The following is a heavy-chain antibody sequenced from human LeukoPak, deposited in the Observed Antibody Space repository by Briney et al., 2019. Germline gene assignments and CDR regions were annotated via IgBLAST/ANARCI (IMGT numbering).Heavy chain of an antibody. V-gene: IGHV3-21*01. CDR1: GFTFSSYS. D-gene: IGHD5-24*01. CDR3: EVHHEMATIPPYFDY. CDR2: ISSSSSYI. J-gene: IGHJ4*02. Sequence: GGSLRLSCAASGFTFSSYSMNWVRQAPGKGLEWVSSISSSSSYIYYADSVKGRSTISRDNAKNSLYLQMNSLRAEDTAVYYCEVHHEMATIPPYFDYWGQGTLVTVSS.